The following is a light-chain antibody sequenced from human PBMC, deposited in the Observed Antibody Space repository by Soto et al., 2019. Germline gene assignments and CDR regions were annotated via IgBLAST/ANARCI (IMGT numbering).Light chain of an antibody. CDR2: DVS. V-gene: IGLV2-11*01. J-gene: IGLJ1*01. CDR1: SSDVGGYNY. Sequence: LTQPRSVSGSPGQSVTISCTGASSDVGGYNYVSWYQQHPGKAPKLMIYDVSKRPSGVPDRFSGSKSGNTASLTISGLQTEDEADYYCYSYAGRYTYVFGTGTKVTVL. CDR3: YSYAGRYTYV.